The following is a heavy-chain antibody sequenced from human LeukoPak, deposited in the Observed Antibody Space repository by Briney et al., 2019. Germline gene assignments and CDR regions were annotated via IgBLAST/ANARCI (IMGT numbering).Heavy chain of an antibody. CDR3: ARVSYSSGIYYYYGTDV. Sequence: SQTLSLTCTVSGGSISSGDYYWSWIRQPPGKGLEWIGYIYYSGSTNYNPSLKSRVTISVDTSKNQFSLRLSSVTAADTAVYYCARVSYSSGIYYYYGTDVWGQGTTVTVSS. V-gene: IGHV4-61*08. J-gene: IGHJ6*02. CDR1: GGSISSGDYY. CDR2: IYYSGST. D-gene: IGHD6-19*01.